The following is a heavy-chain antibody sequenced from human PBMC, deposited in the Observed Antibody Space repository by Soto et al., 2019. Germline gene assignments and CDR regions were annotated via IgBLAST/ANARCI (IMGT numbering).Heavy chain of an antibody. CDR1: GGSISSGGYY. V-gene: IGHV4-31*03. D-gene: IGHD7-27*01. J-gene: IGHJ6*02. Sequence: NLSETLSLTCTVSGGSISSGGYYWSWTRQHPGKGLEWIGYIYYSGSTYYNPSLKSRVTISVDTSKNQFSLKLSSVTAADTAVYYCARDRSNAPFYYGMDVWGQGTTVTVSS. CDR2: IYYSGST. CDR3: ARDRSNAPFYYGMDV.